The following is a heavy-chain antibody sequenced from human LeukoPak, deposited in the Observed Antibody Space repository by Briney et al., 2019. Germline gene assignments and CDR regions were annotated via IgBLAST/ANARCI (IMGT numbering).Heavy chain of an antibody. CDR2: IYTSGST. D-gene: IGHD3-22*01. V-gene: IGHV4-61*02. CDR3: ARSGYYYDSSGYYPDY. J-gene: IGHJ4*02. Sequence: PSETLSLTCTVSGGSISSGSYYWSWSRQPAVKGLEWIGRIYTSGSTNYIPSLKSRVTISVDTSKNQFSLKLSSVTAADTAVYYCARSGYYYDSSGYYPDYWGQGTLVTVSS. CDR1: GGSISSGSYY.